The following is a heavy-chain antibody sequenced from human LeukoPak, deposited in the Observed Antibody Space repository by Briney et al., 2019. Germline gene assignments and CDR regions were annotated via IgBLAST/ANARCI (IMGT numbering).Heavy chain of an antibody. D-gene: IGHD6-13*01. CDR3: ARHGFLAAAVGVDY. V-gene: IGHV5-51*01. Sequence: NRGESLKISCKGSGYSFTSYWIGWLREMPGKGLEWMDIIYPGDSDTRYSPSLQGQVTISADKSISTAYLQWSSLKASDTAMYYCARHGFLAAAVGVDYWGQGTLVTVSS. J-gene: IGHJ4*02. CDR2: IYPGDSDT. CDR1: GYSFTSYW.